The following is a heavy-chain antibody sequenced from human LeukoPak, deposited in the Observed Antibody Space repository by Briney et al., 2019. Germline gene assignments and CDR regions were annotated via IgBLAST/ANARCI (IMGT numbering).Heavy chain of an antibody. CDR3: ASSGSYYYFDC. J-gene: IGHJ4*02. V-gene: IGHV4-39*07. CDR2: IYYSGST. D-gene: IGHD1-26*01. CDR1: GGSFSSSTYY. Sequence: SETLSLTCTVSGGSFSSSTYYWGWIRQPPGKGLEWIGSIYYSGSTYYNPSLKRRVTISVDTSKNQFSLNLSSVTAADTSVYYCASSGSYYYFDCWGQGTLVTVSS.